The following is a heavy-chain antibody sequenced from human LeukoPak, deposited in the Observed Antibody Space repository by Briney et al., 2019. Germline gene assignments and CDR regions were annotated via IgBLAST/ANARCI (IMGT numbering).Heavy chain of an antibody. CDR3: ARGRDYGDFPLFDY. CDR2: IYDSGST. D-gene: IGHD4-17*01. V-gene: IGHV4-39*01. CDR1: GGSIRSSYYY. J-gene: IGHJ4*02. Sequence: SETLSLTCTVSGGSIRSSYYYWGWIRQPPGKGLEWVGSIYDSGSTYYNPSLKSRVTISVDTSKNQFSLKLNSVTAADTAVYYCARGRDYGDFPLFDYWGQGTLVTVSS.